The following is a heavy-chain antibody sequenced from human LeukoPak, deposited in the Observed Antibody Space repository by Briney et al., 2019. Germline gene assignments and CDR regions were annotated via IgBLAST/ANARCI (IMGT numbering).Heavy chain of an antibody. CDR2: IYYTGST. V-gene: IGHV4-39*01. CDR1: VDSVSSSSSY. Sequence: SETLSLTCTVSVDSVSSSSSYGGWIRQPPGEGLEWFGTIYYTGSTYYNPSLKSRAAISVATSKKQSSQRLSSVTATDTAVYYCARWTRLSGGHDAFDIWGQGTMVTVSS. D-gene: IGHD6-19*01. J-gene: IGHJ3*02. CDR3: ARWTRLSGGHDAFDI.